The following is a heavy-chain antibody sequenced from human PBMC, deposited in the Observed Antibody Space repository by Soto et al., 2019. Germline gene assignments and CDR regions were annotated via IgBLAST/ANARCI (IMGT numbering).Heavy chain of an antibody. Sequence: QVQLVQSGAEVKKPGSSVKVSCQASGGSFSDYAISWVRQAPGQGLEWMGGIIPMLGIADNAQKFQGRVIITADEYTSTVYMELSSLRSEDTAVYCCARDGDYYDSSGFQRDDHYYGMDVWGQGTTVTVAS. J-gene: IGHJ6*02. V-gene: IGHV1-69*01. CDR1: GGSFSDYA. D-gene: IGHD3-22*01. CDR3: ARDGDYYDSSGFQRDDHYYGMDV. CDR2: IIPMLGIA.